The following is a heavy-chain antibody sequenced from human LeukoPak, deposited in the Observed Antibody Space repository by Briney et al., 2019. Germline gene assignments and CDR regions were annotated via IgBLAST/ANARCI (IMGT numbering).Heavy chain of an antibody. J-gene: IGHJ4*02. CDR3: ARWDYYAGGSDS. CDR2: ITGDGSFT. V-gene: IGHV3-74*01. D-gene: IGHD3-10*01. Sequence: PGGSLRLSCAASGFTFSRYYMHWVRQPPGKGLVWVSRITGDGSFTDYADSVKGRFTISRDNAKNTLYLQMNSLRAEDAALYYCARWDYYAGGSDSWGQGTLVTVSS. CDR1: GFTFSRYY.